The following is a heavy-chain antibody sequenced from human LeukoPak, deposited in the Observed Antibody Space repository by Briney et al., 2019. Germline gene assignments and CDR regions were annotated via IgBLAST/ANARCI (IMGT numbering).Heavy chain of an antibody. D-gene: IGHD3-16*01. CDR1: GFTFDDYA. V-gene: IGHV3-43D*03. CDR3: AKDRWRGSYFDY. J-gene: IGHJ4*02. Sequence: GGSLRLSCAASGFTFDDYAMHWVRQAPGKGLEWVSLISWDGGSTYYADSVKGRFTISRDNSKNSLYLQMNSLRAEDTALYYCAKDRWRGSYFDYWGQGTLVTVSS. CDR2: ISWDGGST.